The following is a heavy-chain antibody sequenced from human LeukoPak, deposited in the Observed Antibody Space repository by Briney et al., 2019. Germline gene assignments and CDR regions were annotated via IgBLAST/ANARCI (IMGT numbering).Heavy chain of an antibody. CDR1: GYTFTAYH. CDR3: ARDPFIHDAFDI. V-gene: IGHV1-2*02. J-gene: IGHJ3*02. Sequence: ASVEVSCKGSGYTFTAYHIHWLRQAPGQGLEWMGWITPNSGGTNYAQKFQGRVTMTRDTSINSAYMELTKLRSDDTAVYYCARDPFIHDAFDIWGQGTMVTVSS. CDR2: ITPNSGGT.